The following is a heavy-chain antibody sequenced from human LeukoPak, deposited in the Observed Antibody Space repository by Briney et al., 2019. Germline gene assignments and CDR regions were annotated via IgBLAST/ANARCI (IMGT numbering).Heavy chain of an antibody. CDR3: AREGYCSGGSCYSVVHYGMDV. CDR2: ISSSGSTI. Sequence: GGSLRLSCAASGFTFSSYEMTWVRQAPGKGLEWVSYISSSGSTIYYADSVKGRFTISRDNAKNSLYLQMNSLRAEDTAVYYCAREGYCSGGSCYSVVHYGMDVWGQGTTVTVSS. D-gene: IGHD2-15*01. V-gene: IGHV3-48*03. J-gene: IGHJ6*02. CDR1: GFTFSSYE.